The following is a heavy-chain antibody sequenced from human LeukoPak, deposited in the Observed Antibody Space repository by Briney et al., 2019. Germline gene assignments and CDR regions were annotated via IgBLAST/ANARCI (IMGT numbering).Heavy chain of an antibody. D-gene: IGHD6-19*01. CDR3: AREAPGYSSGWYCFDY. V-gene: IGHV4-4*07. Sequence: PSETLSLTCTVSGGSISNYYWSWIRQPAGKGLEWIGRIYTTGSTNYNPSLKSRVTMSVDTSKNQFSLRLSSVTAADTAVYYCAREAPGYSSGWYCFDYWGQGILVTVSS. CDR1: GGSISNYY. CDR2: IYTTGST. J-gene: IGHJ4*02.